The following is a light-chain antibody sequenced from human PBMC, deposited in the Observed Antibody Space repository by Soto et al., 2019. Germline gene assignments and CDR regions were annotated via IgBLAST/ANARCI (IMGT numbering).Light chain of an antibody. J-gene: IGKJ3*01. CDR3: QQRSDWRGT. CDR2: DAS. V-gene: IGKV3-11*01. CDR1: QSVSSY. Sequence: EIVLTQSPFTLSLSPGERATLSCRASQSVSSYLAWYQHKPGQAPRLLIYDASNRATGIPARFSGSGSGTDFTLTISSLEPEDFAVYYCQQRSDWRGTFGPGTKVDVK.